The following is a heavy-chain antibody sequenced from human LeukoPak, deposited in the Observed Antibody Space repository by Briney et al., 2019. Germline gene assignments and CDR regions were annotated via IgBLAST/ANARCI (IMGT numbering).Heavy chain of an antibody. Sequence: ASVKVSCKASGGTFSSYAISWVRQAPGQGLEWMGWMNPNSGNTGYAQKFQGRVTMTRNTSISTAYMELSSLRSEDTAVYYCARASMSYYDFWSGYYEFDPWGQGTLVTVSS. CDR1: GGTFSSYA. J-gene: IGHJ5*02. V-gene: IGHV1-8*02. CDR3: ARASMSYYDFWSGYYEFDP. D-gene: IGHD3-3*01. CDR2: MNPNSGNT.